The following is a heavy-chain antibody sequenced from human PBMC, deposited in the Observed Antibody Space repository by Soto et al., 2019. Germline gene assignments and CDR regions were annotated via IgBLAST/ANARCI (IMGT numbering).Heavy chain of an antibody. CDR2: IYPGDSDT. CDR1: GYSFTSYW. D-gene: IGHD2-2*01. Sequence: GESLKISGKGSGYSFTSYWIGWVRQMPGKGLEWMGIIYPGDSDTRYSPSFQGQVTISADKSISTAYLQWSSLKASDTAMYYCARHCSSTSCYSPPGDYYYYYGMDVWGQGTTVTVSS. CDR3: ARHCSSTSCYSPPGDYYYYYGMDV. V-gene: IGHV5-51*01. J-gene: IGHJ6*02.